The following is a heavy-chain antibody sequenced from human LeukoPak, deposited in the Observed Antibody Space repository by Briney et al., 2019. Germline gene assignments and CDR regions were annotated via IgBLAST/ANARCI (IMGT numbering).Heavy chain of an antibody. D-gene: IGHD2-15*01. CDR1: GGSISSSNYY. V-gene: IGHV4-39*07. J-gene: IGHJ4*02. Sequence: PSETLSLTCTVSGGSISSSNYYWGWIRQPPGKGLEWIGSIYYSGSTYYTPSLKSRVTISVDTSKNQFSLKLSSVTAADTAVYYCATWGFRAAYFDYWGQGTLVTVSS. CDR3: ATWGFRAAYFDY. CDR2: IYYSGST.